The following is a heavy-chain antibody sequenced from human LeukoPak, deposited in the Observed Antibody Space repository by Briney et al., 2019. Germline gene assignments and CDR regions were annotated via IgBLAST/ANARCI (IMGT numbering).Heavy chain of an antibody. D-gene: IGHD1/OR15-1a*01. J-gene: IGHJ4*02. CDR1: GGSISSYYW. Sequence: TLSLTCTVSGGSISSYYWSWIRQPPGKALEWLALIYWDDDKRYSPSLKSRLTITKDTSKNQVVLTMTNMDPVDTATYYCAHRSLEQSTYFDYWGQGTLVTVSS. CDR3: AHRSLEQSTYFDY. V-gene: IGHV2-5*08. CDR2: IYWDDDK.